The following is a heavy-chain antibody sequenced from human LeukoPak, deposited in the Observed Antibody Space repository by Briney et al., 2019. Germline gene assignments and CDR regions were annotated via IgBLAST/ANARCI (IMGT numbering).Heavy chain of an antibody. CDR3: XXXXXXXXDXYYYYYGMDV. Sequence: GGSLRLSCAASGFTFSSYSMTWVRQAPGKGLEWVSSISSSSSYIYYADSVKGRFTISRDNAKNSLYLQMNSLRAEDTAVYYXXXXXXXXXDXYYYYYGMDVWGQGTTVTVSS. J-gene: IGHJ6*02. CDR1: GFTFSSYS. CDR2: ISSSSSYI. V-gene: IGHV3-21*01.